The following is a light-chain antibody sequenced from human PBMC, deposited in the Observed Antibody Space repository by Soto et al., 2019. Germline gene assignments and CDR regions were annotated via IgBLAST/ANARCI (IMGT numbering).Light chain of an antibody. CDR2: TAS. CDR1: QGISGY. Sequence: IQLTQSPSSLSASVGDRVTITCGASQGISGYLTWYQQKPGKAPKLLIHTASSLQTGVPSRFSGSGSGTEFTLTISSLQPEDFATYYCQQRHSYTITFGQGTRLEIK. J-gene: IGKJ5*01. V-gene: IGKV1-9*01. CDR3: QQRHSYTIT.